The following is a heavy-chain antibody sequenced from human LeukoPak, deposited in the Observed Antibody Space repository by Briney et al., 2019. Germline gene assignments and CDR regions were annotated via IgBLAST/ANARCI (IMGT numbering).Heavy chain of an antibody. J-gene: IGHJ5*02. Sequence: SQTLSLTCAISGDSVSSKSAAWNWIRQSPSRGLEWLGRTYYRSKWSSGYAESVKSRLTVSPDTSKNQFSLQLRSVTPEDTAVYYCARQGHNWNDGGVNWFDPWGQGALVTVSS. D-gene: IGHD1-20*01. CDR2: TYYRSKWSS. CDR3: ARQGHNWNDGGVNWFDP. V-gene: IGHV6-1*01. CDR1: GDSVSSKSAA.